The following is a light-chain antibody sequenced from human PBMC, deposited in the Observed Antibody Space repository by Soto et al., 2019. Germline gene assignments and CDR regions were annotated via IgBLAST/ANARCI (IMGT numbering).Light chain of an antibody. Sequence: DLQMTQSPSSLSASVGDRVTITCRASQSISRSLNWYQQKPGKAPKLLIYASSLQSGVPSRFSGSGSGTDFTLTISSLQPEDFATYYCQQSYITSMYSFGQGTNLEIK. J-gene: IGKJ2*03. CDR1: QSISRS. CDR2: AS. CDR3: QQSYITSMYS. V-gene: IGKV1-39*01.